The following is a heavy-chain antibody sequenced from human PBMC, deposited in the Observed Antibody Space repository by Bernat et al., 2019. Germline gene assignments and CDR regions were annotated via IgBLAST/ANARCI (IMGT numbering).Heavy chain of an antibody. V-gene: IGHV4-59*08. D-gene: IGHD6-6*01. Sequence: QVQLQESGPGLVKPSETLSLTCTVSGGSISSYYWSWIRQPPGKGLEWIGYIYYSGSTNYNPSLKSRVTISVDTSKNQFSLKLSSVTAADTAVYYCARADSSSSGVRLYYGMDVWGQGTTVTVSS. CDR3: ARADSSSSGVRLYYGMDV. CDR2: IYYSGST. J-gene: IGHJ6*02. CDR1: GGSISSYY.